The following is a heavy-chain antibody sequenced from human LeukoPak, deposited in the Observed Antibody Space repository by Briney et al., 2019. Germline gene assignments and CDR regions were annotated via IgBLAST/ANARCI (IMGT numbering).Heavy chain of an antibody. CDR1: GLTLSNYG. Sequence: GGSVTLFCAPSGLTLSNYGTQCARHPPGKGLEWVAGISYDGSNEYYADSVTGRFTISRDTSKNTLYLQMNSLRAEDTAVYFCARDHYDDSSGPHYWGQGTLVTVSS. J-gene: IGHJ4*02. V-gene: IGHV3-30*03. CDR3: ARDHYDDSSGPHY. CDR2: ISYDGSNE. D-gene: IGHD3-22*01.